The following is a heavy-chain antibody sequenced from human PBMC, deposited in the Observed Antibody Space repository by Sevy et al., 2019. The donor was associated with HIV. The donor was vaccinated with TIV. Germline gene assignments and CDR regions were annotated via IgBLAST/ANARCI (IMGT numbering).Heavy chain of an antibody. Sequence: GGSLRLSCAASGFTFSSYWMSWVRQAPGKGLEWVANIKQDGSDKYYVDSVKGGVTISRDNAKNSLYLQMISLRAEDTAVYYCARGYCSSTSCYISYYYYGMDVWGQGTTVTVSS. CDR1: GFTFSSYW. J-gene: IGHJ6*02. CDR2: IKQDGSDK. D-gene: IGHD2-2*02. V-gene: IGHV3-7*04. CDR3: ARGYCSSTSCYISYYYYGMDV.